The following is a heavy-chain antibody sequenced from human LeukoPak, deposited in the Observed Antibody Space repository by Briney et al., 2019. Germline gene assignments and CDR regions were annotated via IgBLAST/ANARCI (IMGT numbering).Heavy chain of an antibody. V-gene: IGHV3-15*01. D-gene: IGHD6-19*01. CDR3: TTGSAVAGRGGY. Sequence: PGRSLRLSCAASGFTFNDAWMSWVRQAPGKGLEWVGRIKSKTDGGTTDYAAPVKGRFTISRDDSKNTLFLQMISLKTEDTAVYYCTTGSAVAGRGGYWGQGTLVSVSS. CDR1: GFTFNDAW. J-gene: IGHJ4*02. CDR2: IKSKTDGGTT.